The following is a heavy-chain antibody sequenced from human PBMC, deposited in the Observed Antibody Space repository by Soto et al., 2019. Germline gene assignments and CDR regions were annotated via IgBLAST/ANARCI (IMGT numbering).Heavy chain of an antibody. J-gene: IGHJ3*02. V-gene: IGHV3-23*01. D-gene: IGHD3-16*01. Sequence: EVQLLESGGGLVQPGGSLRLSCAASGFTFSSYAMSWVRQAPGKGLEWVSAISGSGGSTYYADSVKGRFTISRDNSKNTLYLQMNSLRAEDTAEYYCAKARRIWDAFDIWGQGTMVTVSS. CDR3: AKARRIWDAFDI. CDR2: ISGSGGST. CDR1: GFTFSSYA.